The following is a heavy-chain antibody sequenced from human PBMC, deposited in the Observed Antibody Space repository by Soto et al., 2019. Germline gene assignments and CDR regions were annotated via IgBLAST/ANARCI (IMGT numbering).Heavy chain of an antibody. J-gene: IGHJ5*02. CDR3: ARHVRHLGGWNIYNWIDP. V-gene: IGHV1-69*02. CDR2: IIPILGIA. Sequence: GASVKVSCKASGGSYSTYTISWVRQAPGQGLEWMGRIIPILGIANYAQTFQDRVTITADKSTNTAYMELSNLRSEDTAVYYCARHVRHLGGWNIYNWIDPWGLGTLVTVSS. CDR1: GGSYSTYT. D-gene: IGHD3-10*02.